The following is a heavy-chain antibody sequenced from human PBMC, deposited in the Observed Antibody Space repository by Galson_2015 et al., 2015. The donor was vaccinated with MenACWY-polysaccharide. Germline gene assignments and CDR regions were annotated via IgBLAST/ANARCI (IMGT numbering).Heavy chain of an antibody. CDR1: GFTFRDYY. CDR2: ISKSGGAT. D-gene: IGHD1-26*01. CDR3: ARVRGSYSVDY. J-gene: IGHJ4*02. Sequence: SLRLSCAASGFTFRDYYMSWMRQAPGKGLEWVSYISKSGGATHYADSVKGRFTISRDNAKNSLSLQLTSLRAEDTALYYCARVRGSYSVDYWGQGTLVTVSS. V-gene: IGHV3-11*01.